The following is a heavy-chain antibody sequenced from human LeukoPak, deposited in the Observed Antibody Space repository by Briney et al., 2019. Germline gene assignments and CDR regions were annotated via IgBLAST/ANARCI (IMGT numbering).Heavy chain of an antibody. J-gene: IGHJ6*03. D-gene: IGHD2-15*01. CDR3: ARHPPRVAATRDPYYYYYYYMDV. V-gene: IGHV1-69*06. CDR1: GGTFSSYA. Sequence: GASVKVSCKASGGTFSSYAISWVRQAPGQGLEWMGGIIPIFGTANYAQKFQGRVTITADKSTSTAYMELSSLRSEDTAVYYCARHPPRVAATRDPYYYYYYYMDVWGKGTTVTVSS. CDR2: IIPIFGTA.